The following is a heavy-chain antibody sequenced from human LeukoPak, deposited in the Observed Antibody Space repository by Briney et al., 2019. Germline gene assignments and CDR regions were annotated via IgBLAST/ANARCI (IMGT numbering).Heavy chain of an antibody. CDR1: GGSISGYY. Sequence: PSETLSLTCTVSGGSISGYYWSWIRQPPGKGLEWIGYIYYRGNTIYNPSLKSRVTMSVDTSGNQFSLKLSSVTAADTAVYYCARQPYDFWSGYYGPPHFDYWGQGTLVTVSS. CDR3: ARQPYDFWSGYYGPPHFDY. J-gene: IGHJ4*02. V-gene: IGHV4-59*08. D-gene: IGHD3-3*01. CDR2: IYYRGNT.